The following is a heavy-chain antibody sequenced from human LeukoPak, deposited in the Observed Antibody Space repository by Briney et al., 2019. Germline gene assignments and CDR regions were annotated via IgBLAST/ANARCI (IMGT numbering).Heavy chain of an antibody. J-gene: IGHJ4*02. CDR1: GFIFSSYA. V-gene: IGHV3-23*01. D-gene: IGHD6-19*01. CDR3: AKHQYSTGWYLNY. CDR2: ISGSDGST. Sequence: PGGSLRLSCAASGFIFSSYAMSWVRQAPGKGLEWVSAISGSDGSTYYADSVKGRFTISRDNSKNTLFRQMNSLRAEDTAVYYCAKHQYSTGWYLNYWGQGTLVTVSS.